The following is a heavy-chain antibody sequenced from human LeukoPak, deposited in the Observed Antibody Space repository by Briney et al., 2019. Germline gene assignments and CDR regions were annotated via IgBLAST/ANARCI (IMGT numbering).Heavy chain of an antibody. J-gene: IGHJ6*02. D-gene: IGHD3-10*01. CDR1: GYTFTGYY. CDR2: INPNSGGT. CDR3: AGFYGSGSYYTLDGMDV. V-gene: IGHV1-2*02. Sequence: GASVKVSCKASGYTFTGYYMHWVRQAPGQGLEWMGWINPNSGGTNYAQKFQGRVTMTRDTSISTAYMELSRLRSDDTAGYYCAGFYGSGSYYTLDGMDVWGQGTTVTVSS.